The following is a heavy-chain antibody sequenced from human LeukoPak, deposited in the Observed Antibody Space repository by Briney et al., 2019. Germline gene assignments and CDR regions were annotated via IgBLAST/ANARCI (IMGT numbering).Heavy chain of an antibody. CDR3: ARGGGFYGSGTTHFDY. J-gene: IGHJ4*02. CDR2: IFHNGNT. D-gene: IGHD3-10*01. CDR1: GGSISSYY. Sequence: SETLSLTCTVSGGSISSYYWSWIRQPPGKGLEWIGYIFHNGNTHYNPSLKSRVTVSIDKSKNHFSLRLSSVTAADTAVYFCARGGGFYGSGTTHFDYWGQGTLVIVSS. V-gene: IGHV4-59*12.